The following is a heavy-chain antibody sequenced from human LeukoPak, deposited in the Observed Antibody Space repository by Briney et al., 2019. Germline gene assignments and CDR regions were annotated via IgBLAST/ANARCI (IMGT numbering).Heavy chain of an antibody. V-gene: IGHV1-69*04. J-gene: IGHJ4*02. CDR1: GGTFSSYA. CDR2: IIPILGIA. Sequence: ASVKVSCKASGGTFSSYAIIWVRQAPGQGLEWMGRIIPILGIANYAQKFQGRVTITADKSTSTAYMELSSLRSEDTAVYFCAREGYDYVWGSYRPLEFDYWGQGTLVTVSS. D-gene: IGHD3-16*02. CDR3: AREGYDYVWGSYRPLEFDY.